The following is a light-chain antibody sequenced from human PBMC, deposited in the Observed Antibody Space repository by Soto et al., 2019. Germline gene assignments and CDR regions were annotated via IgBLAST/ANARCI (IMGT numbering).Light chain of an antibody. CDR2: KIS. CDR3: LQSSQFPHT. Sequence: DLVMTQTPLSSPVTLGQPASISCKSNQSLVRSDGSTYLSWLHQRPGQPPRLLFYKISTRFSGVPDRLSASGAGTDFTLKISRVEAEDVGLYYCLQSSQFPHTFGGGTKVEI. J-gene: IGKJ4*01. V-gene: IGKV2-24*01. CDR1: QSLVRSDGSTY.